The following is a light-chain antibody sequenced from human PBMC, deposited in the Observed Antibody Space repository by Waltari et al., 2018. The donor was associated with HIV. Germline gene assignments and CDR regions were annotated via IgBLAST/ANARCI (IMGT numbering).Light chain of an antibody. Sequence: QSVLTQPPSVSGAPGQRVTISCTGRSPNIGAGYDVHWYPQLPGTAPKLLIYANINRPSGVPDRFSGSKSGSSASLAITGLQAEDEAHYYCQSFDSSLTTSGVIFGGGTKLTVL. V-gene: IGLV1-40*01. J-gene: IGLJ2*01. CDR3: QSFDSSLTTSGVI. CDR2: ANI. CDR1: SPNIGAGYD.